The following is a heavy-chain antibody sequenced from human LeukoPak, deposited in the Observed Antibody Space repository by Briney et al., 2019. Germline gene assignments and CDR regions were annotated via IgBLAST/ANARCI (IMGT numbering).Heavy chain of an antibody. CDR2: IYWNDDK. CDR3: AHRSTYYYDSSGYYYGYYFDY. CDR1: GFSLSTSGVG. D-gene: IGHD3-22*01. J-gene: IGHJ4*02. Sequence: SGPTLANPTQTLTLTCTFSGFSLSTSGVGVGWIRQPPGKALEWLALIYWNDDKRYSPSLKSRLTITKDTSKNQVVLTMTNMDPVDTATYYCAHRSTYYYDSSGYYYGYYFDYWGQGTLVTVSS. V-gene: IGHV2-5*01.